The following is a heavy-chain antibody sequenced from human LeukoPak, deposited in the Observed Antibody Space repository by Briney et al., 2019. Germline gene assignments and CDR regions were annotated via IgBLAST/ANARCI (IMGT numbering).Heavy chain of an antibody. J-gene: IGHJ6*02. V-gene: IGHV1-46*01. CDR2: INPSGGST. Sequence: VASVKVSCKASGYTFTSYYMHWVRQAPGQGLEWMGIINPSGGSTSYAQKFQRRVTMTRDTSTSTVYMELSSLRSEDTAVYYCAMSGNVVPAARFYYYYGMDVWGQGTTVTVSS. D-gene: IGHD2-2*01. CDR3: AMSGNVVPAARFYYYYGMDV. CDR1: GYTFTSYY.